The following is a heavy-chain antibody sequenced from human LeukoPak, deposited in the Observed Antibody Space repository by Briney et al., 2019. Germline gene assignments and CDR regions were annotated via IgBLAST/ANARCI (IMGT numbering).Heavy chain of an antibody. J-gene: IGHJ6*02. D-gene: IGHD2-2*01. CDR2: IIPMFGTA. CDR1: GGTFISYA. Sequence: ASVKVSCKASGGTFISYAISWVRQAPGQGLEWMGGIIPMFGTANYAQKFQGRVTITADESTSIAYMELSSLRSEDTAVYYCARDLWPAASKYYYYYDMDVWGQGTTVIVCS. CDR3: ARDLWPAASKYYYYYDMDV. V-gene: IGHV1-69*13.